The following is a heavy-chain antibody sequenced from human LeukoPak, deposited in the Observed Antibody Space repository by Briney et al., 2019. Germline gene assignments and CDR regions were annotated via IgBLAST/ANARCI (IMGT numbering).Heavy chain of an antibody. CDR3: ARVQYYYDSSGYYDAFDI. Sequence: PSETLSLTRTVSGGSISSGDYYWSWIRQPPGKGLEWIGYIYYSGSTNYNPSLKSRVTISVDTSKNQFSLKLSSVTAADTAVYYCARVQYYYDSSGYYDAFDIWGQGTMVTVSS. D-gene: IGHD3-22*01. CDR2: IYYSGST. J-gene: IGHJ3*02. CDR1: GGSISSGDYY. V-gene: IGHV4-61*08.